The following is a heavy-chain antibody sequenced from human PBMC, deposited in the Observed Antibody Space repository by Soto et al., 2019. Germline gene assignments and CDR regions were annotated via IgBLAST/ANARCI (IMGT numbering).Heavy chain of an antibody. CDR3: ASPKIAFYNWFDP. J-gene: IGHJ5*02. CDR2: IYYSGST. D-gene: IGHD3-3*02. Sequence: PSETLSLTCTVFGGSISSSSYYWGWIRQPPGKGLEWIGSIYYSGSTYYNPSLKSRVTISVDTSKNQFSLKLSSVTAADTAVYYCASPKIAFYNWFDPWGQGTLVTV. CDR1: GGSISSSSYY. V-gene: IGHV4-39*01.